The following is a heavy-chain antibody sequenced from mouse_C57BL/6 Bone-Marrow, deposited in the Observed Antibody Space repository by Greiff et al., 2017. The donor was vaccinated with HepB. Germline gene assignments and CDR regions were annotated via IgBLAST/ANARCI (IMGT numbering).Heavy chain of an antibody. J-gene: IGHJ3*01. CDR3: ARKEGKGPFAY. V-gene: IGHV1-19*01. CDR2: INPYNGGT. CDR1: GYTFTDYY. Sequence: VQLQQSGPVLVKPGASVKMSCKASGYTFTDYYMNWVKQSHGKSLEWIGVINPYNGGTSYNQKLKGKATLTVDKSSSTAYMELNSLTSEDSAVYYCARKEGKGPFAYWGQGTLVTVSA. D-gene: IGHD3-3*01.